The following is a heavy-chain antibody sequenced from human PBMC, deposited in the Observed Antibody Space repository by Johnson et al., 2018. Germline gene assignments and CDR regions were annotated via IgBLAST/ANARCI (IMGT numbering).Heavy chain of an antibody. V-gene: IGHV1-69*01. CDR3: AKAPGVPAADLVEYFQH. CDR1: GGTFSSYA. D-gene: IGHD2-2*01. Sequence: QVQLVQSGAEVKKPGSSVKVSCKASGGTFSSYAISWVRQAPGQGLEWMGGIIPIFGTVNYAKKFQGRVTITADASTSTAYMERNSLRVDDTAVDYCAKAPGVPAADLVEYFQHWGQGTLVTVSS. J-gene: IGHJ1*01. CDR2: IIPIFGTV.